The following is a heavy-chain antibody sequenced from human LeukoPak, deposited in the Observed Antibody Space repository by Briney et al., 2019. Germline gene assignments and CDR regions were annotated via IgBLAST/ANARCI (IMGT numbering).Heavy chain of an antibody. CDR1: GVSISSTAYF. Sequence: SETLSLTCNVSGVSISSTAYFWGWLRQPPGKKLEYIGGIYHTGTTYYNPSLKTRVTMSVDTSKNQFSLKLSSVTAADTAVYYCARDEGSYWGQGTLVTVSS. CDR2: IYHTGTT. CDR3: ARDEGSY. J-gene: IGHJ4*02. V-gene: IGHV4-39*07. D-gene: IGHD3-10*01.